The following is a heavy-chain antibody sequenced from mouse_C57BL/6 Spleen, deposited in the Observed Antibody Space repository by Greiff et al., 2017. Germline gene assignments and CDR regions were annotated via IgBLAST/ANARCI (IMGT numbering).Heavy chain of an antibody. Sequence: EVQLVESGGGLVQPGGSLKLSCAASGFTFSDYYMYWVRQTPEKRLEWVAYISNGGGSTYYPDTVKGRFTISRDNAKNTLYLQMSRLTSEDTAMYYCARRGVTETYWYFDVWGTGTTVTVSS. CDR3: ARRGVTETYWYFDV. J-gene: IGHJ1*03. CDR1: GFTFSDYY. CDR2: ISNGGGST. D-gene: IGHD4-1*01. V-gene: IGHV5-12*01.